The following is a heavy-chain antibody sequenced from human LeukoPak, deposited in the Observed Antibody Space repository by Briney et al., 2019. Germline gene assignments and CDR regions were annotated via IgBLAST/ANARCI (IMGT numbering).Heavy chain of an antibody. V-gene: IGHV1-18*01. CDR1: GYTFNLYG. J-gene: IGHJ6*03. CDR2: ISGFNGHT. D-gene: IGHD5-12*01. CDR3: ARAWLRRKFYYYMDV. Sequence: WASVRVSCKASGYTFNLYGVNWVRQAHGEGLEWVGWISGFNGHTKYAQNLQDRVTMTTDTSTSTAYMELRSLRSDDTAVYYCARAWLRRKFYYYMDVWGKGTTVTVSS.